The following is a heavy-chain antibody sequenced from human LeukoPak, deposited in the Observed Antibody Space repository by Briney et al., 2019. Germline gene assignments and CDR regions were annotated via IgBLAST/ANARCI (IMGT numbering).Heavy chain of an antibody. J-gene: IGHJ4*02. D-gene: IGHD6-19*01. V-gene: IGHV3-43*02. Sequence: GGSLRLSCAAPGFFFDNYAIHWVRQAPGKGLEWVSLISGDGGSTFYADSVRGRFTISRDNTRKSLSLQMSSLRSEDTALYYCARESETSGWYDYWGQGTRVSVSS. CDR2: ISGDGGST. CDR3: ARESETSGWYDY. CDR1: GFFFDNYA.